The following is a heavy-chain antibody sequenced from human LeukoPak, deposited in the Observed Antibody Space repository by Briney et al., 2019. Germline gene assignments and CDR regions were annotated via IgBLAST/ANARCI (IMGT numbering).Heavy chain of an antibody. CDR2: ISYDGSNK. CDR1: GLTFSSYA. V-gene: IGHV3-30*18. CDR3: AKNGDRGAYCSGGSCYPYYYYNMDV. Sequence: QPGGSLRLSCAASGLTFSSYAMSWVRQAPGKGLEWVAVISYDGSNKYYADSVKGRFTISRDNSKNTLYLQMNSLRAEDTAIYYCAKNGDRGAYCSGGSCYPYYYYNMDVWGKGTTVTISS. D-gene: IGHD2-15*01. J-gene: IGHJ6*03.